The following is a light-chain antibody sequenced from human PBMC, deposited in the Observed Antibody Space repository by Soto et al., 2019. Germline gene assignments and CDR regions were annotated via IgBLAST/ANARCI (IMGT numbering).Light chain of an antibody. CDR2: DAS. V-gene: IGKV3-11*01. J-gene: IGKJ3*01. CDR3: QQRNIWPPGFT. CDR1: QSISTY. Sequence: FMLTQSPATLSLSPGERATLSCRASQSISTYLAWYQQKPGQAPRLLIYDASNRATGIPARFSGSGSGTDFTLTISSLEPEDFAVYYCQQRNIWPPGFTFGPGTKVEIK.